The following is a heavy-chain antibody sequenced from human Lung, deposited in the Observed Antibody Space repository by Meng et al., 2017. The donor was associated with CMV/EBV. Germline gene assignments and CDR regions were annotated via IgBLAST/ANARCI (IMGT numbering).Heavy chain of an antibody. Sequence: QVQLVQSGSEVKKGGAFVKASCKAFGYTFTNYGITGERQAPGQGLEWRGWINAYNSDTNYAQTLQGRVTMNTDTATSTAYMELRSLRSDDTAVYYCARVEVGITSGDYWGQGTLVTVSS. CDR3: ARVEVGITSGDY. J-gene: IGHJ4*02. CDR1: GYTFTNYG. CDR2: INAYNSDT. V-gene: IGHV1-18*01. D-gene: IGHD1-26*01.